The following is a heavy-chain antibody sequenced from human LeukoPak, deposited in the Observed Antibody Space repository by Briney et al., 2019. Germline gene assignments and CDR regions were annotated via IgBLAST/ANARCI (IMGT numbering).Heavy chain of an antibody. J-gene: IGHJ5*02. CDR1: GGSFSGYY. D-gene: IGHD3-3*01. V-gene: IGHV4-34*01. Sequence: SETLSLTCAVYGGSFSGYYWSWIRQPPGKGLEWMGEINQSGSTNYNPSLKSRVTISVDTSKNQFSLQLSSVTAADTAVYYCARGGRFLEWLFLNWFDPWGQGTLVTVSS. CDR3: ARGGRFLEWLFLNWFDP. CDR2: INQSGST.